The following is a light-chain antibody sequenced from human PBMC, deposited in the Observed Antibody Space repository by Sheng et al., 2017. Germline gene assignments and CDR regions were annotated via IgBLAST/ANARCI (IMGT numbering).Light chain of an antibody. V-gene: IGKV1-39*01. J-gene: IGKJ2*01. CDR3: QQVTIYPYT. CDR2: LAS. Sequence: DIQMTQSPSSLSASVGDRVTISCRASQSINIYVNWYQQKPGKAPELLIYLASSLQSGVPSRFSGRGSGTDFTLTINSIQPEDFATYYCQQVTIYPYTFGQGTKLEIK. CDR1: QSINIY.